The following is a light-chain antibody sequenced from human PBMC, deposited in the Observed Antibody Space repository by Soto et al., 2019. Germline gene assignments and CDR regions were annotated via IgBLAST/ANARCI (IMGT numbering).Light chain of an antibody. CDR3: ATWDVTLNIWV. J-gene: IGLJ3*02. Sequence: QSVVTQPPSASGTPGQTVTISCSGSSSNIGSNYVYWYQQLPGTAPKLLIYSTDLRPSGVPDRFSGSKSGTSASLAISGLQSEDEADYYCATWDVTLNIWVFGGGTKLTVL. CDR2: STD. CDR1: SSNIGSNY. V-gene: IGLV1-44*01.